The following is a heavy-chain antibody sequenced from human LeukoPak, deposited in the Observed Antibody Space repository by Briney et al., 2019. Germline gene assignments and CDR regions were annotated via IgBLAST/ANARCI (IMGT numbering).Heavy chain of an antibody. V-gene: IGHV3-11*01. J-gene: IGHJ6*02. D-gene: IGHD1-26*01. Sequence: GGSLRLSCTAPGFTFTDYYMTWIRQAPGKGLEWVSYISGVASDIFYADSVKGRFTISRGNAKNSVYLQMNSLRAEDTAVYYCARGGAHGMDVWGQGTTVTVSS. CDR3: ARGGAHGMDV. CDR2: ISGVASDI. CDR1: GFTFTDYY.